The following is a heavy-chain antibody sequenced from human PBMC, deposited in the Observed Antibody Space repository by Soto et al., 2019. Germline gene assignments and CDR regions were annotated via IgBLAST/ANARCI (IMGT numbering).Heavy chain of an antibody. CDR1: GGTFSSYA. Sequence: QVQLVQSGAEVKKPGSSLKVSCKASGGTFSSYAISWVRQAPGQGLEWLGGIIPIFGTSNYAQKFQGRLKITADESTSTAYMGLSSLRSEDTAVYYCARVEVTIFGVVITSFDPWGQGTLVTVSS. CDR3: ARVEVTIFGVVITSFDP. J-gene: IGHJ5*02. V-gene: IGHV1-69*01. CDR2: IIPIFGTS. D-gene: IGHD3-3*01.